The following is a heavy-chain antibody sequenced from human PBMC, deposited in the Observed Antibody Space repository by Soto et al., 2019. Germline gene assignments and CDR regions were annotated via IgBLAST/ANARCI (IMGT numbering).Heavy chain of an antibody. V-gene: IGHV3-30-3*01. D-gene: IGHD2-2*03. CDR3: ARDGYCISTSCPHYLGY. CDR2: ISYDGSNK. Sequence: PGGSLRLSCAASGFTFSSYAMHWVRQAPGKGLEWVAVISYDGSNKYYADSVKGRFTISRDNSKNTLYLQMNSLRAEDTAVYYCARDGYCISTSCPHYLGYWGQGTLVTVSS. J-gene: IGHJ4*02. CDR1: GFTFSSYA.